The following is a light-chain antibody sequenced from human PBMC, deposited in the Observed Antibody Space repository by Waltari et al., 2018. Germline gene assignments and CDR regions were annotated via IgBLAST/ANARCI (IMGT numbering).Light chain of an antibody. CDR3: QYADTSLIT. CDR1: QSVSSSY. Sequence: EIALTQSPGTLSLSPGERATLSCRASQSVSSSYLAWYHHKPGQAPRRLIYGASNGATGIPDRFSGSGSGTDFTLTINRLEPEDFAVYYCQYADTSLITFGQGTRLEIK. J-gene: IGKJ5*01. V-gene: IGKV3-20*01. CDR2: GAS.